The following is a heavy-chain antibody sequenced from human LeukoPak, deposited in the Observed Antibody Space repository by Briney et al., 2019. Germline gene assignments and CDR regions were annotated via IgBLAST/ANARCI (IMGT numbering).Heavy chain of an antibody. CDR2: IRDSGSST. CDR3: AKYGPQDSGSSHFDY. V-gene: IGHV3-23*01. D-gene: IGHD1-26*01. CDR1: GFTFSSYA. J-gene: IGHJ4*02. Sequence: GGALRLSCAASGFTFSSYAMSWVRQAPGKGLEWVSAIRDSGSSTHYADSVKGRFTTSRDNSKNTLFLQMNSLRAEDTAIYYCAKYGPQDSGSSHFDYWGQGALVTVSS.